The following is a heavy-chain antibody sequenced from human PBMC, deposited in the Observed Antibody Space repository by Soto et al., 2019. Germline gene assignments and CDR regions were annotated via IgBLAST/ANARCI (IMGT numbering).Heavy chain of an antibody. CDR2: IHPSDSYT. J-gene: IGHJ6*02. CDR1: GYSFTSYW. Sequence: PGESLKISRKGGGYSFTSYWISWGRQMPGKGLEWRGSIHPSDSYTNYMPSCQGHVTISADKSTSTGYLQTSSLKASDTAMYYCARLTENCSSTSGYLYYYYGMDVWGQGTTVTVSS. D-gene: IGHD2-2*01. V-gene: IGHV5-10-1*01. CDR3: ARLTENCSSTSGYLYYYYGMDV.